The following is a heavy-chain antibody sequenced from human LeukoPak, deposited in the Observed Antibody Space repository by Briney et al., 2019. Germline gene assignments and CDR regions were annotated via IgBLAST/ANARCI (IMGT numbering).Heavy chain of an antibody. Sequence: GGSLRLSCAASGFTVSSNYMSWVRQAPGKGLEWVSVIYSDGDTYYADSVKGRFTISRDNSKNTLYLQMNSLRTEDTAVYYCATSGETGRLHYWGQGTLVTVSS. V-gene: IGHV3-66*02. J-gene: IGHJ4*02. CDR3: ATSGETGRLHY. CDR2: IYSDGDT. CDR1: GFTVSSNY. D-gene: IGHD1-1*01.